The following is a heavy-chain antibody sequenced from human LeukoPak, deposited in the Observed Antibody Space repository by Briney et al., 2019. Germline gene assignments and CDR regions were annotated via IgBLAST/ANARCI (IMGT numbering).Heavy chain of an antibody. Sequence: ASVKVSCKASGYTFTGYYMHWVRQAPGQGLEWMGWINPNSGGTNYAQKFQGRVTMTRDTSISTAYMELRSLRSDDTAVYYCARVPGVYYYGSGSYSMYYYYYMDVWGKGTTVTIPS. V-gene: IGHV1-2*02. CDR2: INPNSGGT. CDR1: GYTFTGYY. CDR3: ARVPGVYYYGSGSYSMYYYYYMDV. J-gene: IGHJ6*03. D-gene: IGHD3-10*01.